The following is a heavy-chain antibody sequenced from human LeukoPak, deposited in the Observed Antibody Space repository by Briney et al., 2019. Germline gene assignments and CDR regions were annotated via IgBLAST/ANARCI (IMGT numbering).Heavy chain of an antibody. V-gene: IGHV1-58*01. CDR3: AAAPYDSSGYHT. J-gene: IGHJ1*01. D-gene: IGHD3-22*01. CDR1: GFTFTNSA. Sequence: ASVKVSCKASGFTFTNSAVQWVRQARGQRLEWVGWIVVGSGNTNYAQKFQERVTITRDMSTSTAYMELSSLRSEDTAVYYCAAAPYDSSGYHTWGQGTLVTVSS. CDR2: IVVGSGNT.